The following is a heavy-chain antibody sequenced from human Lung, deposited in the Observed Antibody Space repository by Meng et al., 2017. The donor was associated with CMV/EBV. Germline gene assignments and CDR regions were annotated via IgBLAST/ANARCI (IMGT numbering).Heavy chain of an antibody. V-gene: IGHV3-30*09. J-gene: IGHJ4*02. CDR1: RVTFRNYA. Sequence: GESXKISCVVSRVTFRNYAMHWVRQAPGKGPERVAVISSDGQNKYYADSVKGRFAISRDNLRSTLYLQLSSLRLEDTAVYYCATYSRAPAALLAYFNYWGLGTLVTVSS. CDR2: ISSDGQNK. CDR3: ATYSRAPAALLAYFNY. D-gene: IGHD2-2*01.